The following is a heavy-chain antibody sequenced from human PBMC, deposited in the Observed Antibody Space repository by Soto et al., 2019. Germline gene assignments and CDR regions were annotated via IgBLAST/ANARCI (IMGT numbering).Heavy chain of an antibody. CDR1: GGSISSSNYY. CDR2: ISYSGST. CDR3: ARHSRWVPCDY. Sequence: QLQLQESGPGLVKPSETLSLTCTVSGGSISSSNYYWGWIRQPPGKGLEWIGSISYSGSTSYKPSLKRPVTTSIDTSNNRFSLKLNSVTAADAAVYHWARHSRWVPCDYWGQGTLVTVSS. D-gene: IGHD6-13*01. J-gene: IGHJ4*02. V-gene: IGHV4-39*01.